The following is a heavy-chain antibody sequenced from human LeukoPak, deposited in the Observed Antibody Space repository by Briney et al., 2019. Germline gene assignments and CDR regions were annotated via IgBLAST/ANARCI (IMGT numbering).Heavy chain of an antibody. D-gene: IGHD4-17*01. Sequence: GRSLRLSCAASGFTFSNYGMHWVRQAPGKGLEWVAVISYDGSNKYYADSVKGRFTISRDNSKNTLYLQMNSLRAEDTAVYYCAKDLSPVTSSDAHYYYYYGMDVWGKGTTVTVSS. V-gene: IGHV3-30*18. CDR2: ISYDGSNK. J-gene: IGHJ6*04. CDR1: GFTFSNYG. CDR3: AKDLSPVTSSDAHYYYYYGMDV.